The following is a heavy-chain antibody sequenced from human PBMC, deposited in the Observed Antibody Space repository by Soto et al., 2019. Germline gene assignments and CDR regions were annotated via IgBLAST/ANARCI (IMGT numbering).Heavy chain of an antibody. CDR2: IIPILGIA. Sequence: QVQLVQSGAEVKKPGSSVKVSCKASGGTFSSYTISWVRQAPGQGLEWMGRIIPILGIANYAQKFQGRVTIXAXRSTSTAYMELSSLRSEDTAVYYCARDCSSTSCSDYWGQGTLVTVSS. V-gene: IGHV1-69*08. CDR3: ARDCSSTSCSDY. J-gene: IGHJ4*02. CDR1: GGTFSSYT. D-gene: IGHD2-2*01.